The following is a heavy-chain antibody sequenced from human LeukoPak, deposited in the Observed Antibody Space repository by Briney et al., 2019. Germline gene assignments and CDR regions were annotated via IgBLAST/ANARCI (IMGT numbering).Heavy chain of an antibody. Sequence: ASVKVSCKASGYTFTGYYMHWVRQAPGQGLEWMGRINPNSGGTNYAQKFQGRVTMTRDTSISTAYMELSRLRSDDTAVYYCARDLGVPYSSSSTGYYYGMDVWGRGTTVTVSS. CDR2: INPNSGGT. J-gene: IGHJ6*02. CDR3: ARDLGVPYSSSSTGYYYGMDV. V-gene: IGHV1-2*06. D-gene: IGHD6-6*01. CDR1: GYTFTGYY.